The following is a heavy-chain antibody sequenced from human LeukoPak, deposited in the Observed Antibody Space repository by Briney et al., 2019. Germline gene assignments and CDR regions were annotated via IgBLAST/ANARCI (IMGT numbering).Heavy chain of an antibody. Sequence: GGSLRLSCAASGFTFNTYIMTWVRQAPGKGLEWISSITSRSSSIYYADSVKGRFTISRDNAKNSLYLHMNSLRAEDTAVYYCTRGESAAGDASEFAYWGQGILVTVSS. V-gene: IGHV3-21*01. D-gene: IGHD6-13*01. CDR3: TRGESAAGDASEFAY. J-gene: IGHJ4*02. CDR2: ITSRSSSI. CDR1: GFTFNTYI.